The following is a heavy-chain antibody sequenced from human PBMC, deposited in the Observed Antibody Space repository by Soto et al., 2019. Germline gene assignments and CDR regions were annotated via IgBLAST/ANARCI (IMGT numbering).Heavy chain of an antibody. J-gene: IGHJ4*02. CDR1: GFTFSSYG. CDR2: ISYDGSNK. CDR3: AKDLIYCSGGSCRDY. D-gene: IGHD2-15*01. V-gene: IGHV3-30*18. Sequence: VGSLRLSCAASGFTFSSYGMHWVRQAPGKGLEWVAVISYDGSNKYYADSVKGRFTISRDNSKNTLYLQMNSLRAEDTAVYYCAKDLIYCSGGSCRDYWGQGTLVTVSS.